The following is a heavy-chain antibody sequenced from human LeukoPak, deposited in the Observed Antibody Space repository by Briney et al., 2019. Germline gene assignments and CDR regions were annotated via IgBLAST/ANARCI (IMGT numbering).Heavy chain of an antibody. Sequence: ASVKVSCKASGYTFTSYGISWVRQAPGQGLEWMVWIGAYNGNTNYAQKLQGRVTVTTDTSTSTAYMELRSLRSDDTAVYYCARDAGYCRGGSCPNYFHYWGQGTLVTVSS. CDR2: IGAYNGNT. D-gene: IGHD2-15*01. J-gene: IGHJ4*02. CDR3: ARDAGYCRGGSCPNYFHY. CDR1: GYTFTSYG. V-gene: IGHV1-18*01.